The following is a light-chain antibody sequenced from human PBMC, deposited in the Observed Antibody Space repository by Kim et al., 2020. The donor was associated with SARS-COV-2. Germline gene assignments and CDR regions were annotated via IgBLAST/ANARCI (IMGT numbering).Light chain of an antibody. CDR3: CSYAGSYTYV. CDR2: DVS. Sequence: GQSVTISGTGTSSDVGGHNYVSWYQQHPGKAPKLMIYDVSKRPSGVPDRFSGSKSGNTASLTISGLQAEDEADYYCCSYAGSYTYVFGTGTKVTVL. J-gene: IGLJ1*01. V-gene: IGLV2-11*01. CDR1: SSDVGGHNY.